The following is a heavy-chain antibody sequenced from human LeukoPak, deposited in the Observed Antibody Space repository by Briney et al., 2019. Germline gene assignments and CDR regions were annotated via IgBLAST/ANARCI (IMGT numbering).Heavy chain of an antibody. CDR3: ATTTLGYCSSSSCYVRGLFGY. J-gene: IGHJ4*02. V-gene: IGHV3-48*03. CDR1: GFTFSSFE. Sequence: GGSLRLSCAASGFTFSSFEMNWVRQAPGKGLEWVSYISSSGTTIYYADSVKGRFTISRDNAKNSLYLQMNSLRAEDTAVYYCATTTLGYCSSSSCYVRGLFGYWGQGTLVTVSS. D-gene: IGHD2-2*01. CDR2: ISSSGTTI.